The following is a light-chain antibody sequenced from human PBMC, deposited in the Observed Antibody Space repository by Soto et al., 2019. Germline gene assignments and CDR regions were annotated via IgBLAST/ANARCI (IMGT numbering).Light chain of an antibody. J-gene: IGLJ1*01. CDR1: SSDVGSHNL. CDR2: EVN. V-gene: IGLV2-23*02. Sequence: QSELTQPASVSGSPGQSITISCTGTSSDVGSHNLVSWYQQHPGKAPKLIIYEVNKRPSGVSNRFSGSKSGNTASLTIFGLQTVFVAEYYSSSFSGISIYVF. CDR3: SSFSGISIYV.